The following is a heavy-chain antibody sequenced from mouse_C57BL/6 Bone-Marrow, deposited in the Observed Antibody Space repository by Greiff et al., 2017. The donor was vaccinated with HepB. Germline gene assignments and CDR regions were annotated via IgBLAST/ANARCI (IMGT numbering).Heavy chain of an antibody. D-gene: IGHD1-1*01. CDR2: ISSGGDYI. Sequence: EVKLMESGEGLVKPGGSLKLSCAASGFTFSSYAMSWVRQTPEKRLEWVAYISSGGDYIYYADTVKGRFTISRDNARNTLYLQMSSLKSEDTAMYYCTRGGYGSSYGWYFDVWGTGTTVTVSS. CDR3: TRGGYGSSYGWYFDV. J-gene: IGHJ1*03. CDR1: GFTFSSYA. V-gene: IGHV5-9-1*02.